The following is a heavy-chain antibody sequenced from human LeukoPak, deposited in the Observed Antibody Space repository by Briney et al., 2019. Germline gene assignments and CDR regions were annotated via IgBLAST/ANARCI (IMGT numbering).Heavy chain of an antibody. Sequence: GGSLRLSCAASGLIFDNAWMSWVRQAPGKGLEWVANIKQDGSEKSYVDSVKGRFTISRDNAKNSLYLQMNSLRAEDTAVYYCARVPQYYGSGRRDFDYWGQGTLVTVSS. J-gene: IGHJ4*02. CDR2: IKQDGSEK. D-gene: IGHD3-10*01. V-gene: IGHV3-7*01. CDR1: GLIFDNAW. CDR3: ARVPQYYGSGRRDFDY.